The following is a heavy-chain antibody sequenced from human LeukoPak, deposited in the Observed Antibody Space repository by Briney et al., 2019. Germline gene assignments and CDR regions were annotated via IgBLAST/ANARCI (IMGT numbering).Heavy chain of an antibody. CDR2: IYYSGST. V-gene: IGHV4-34*01. CDR1: GGSFSGYY. D-gene: IGHD6-25*01. Sequence: TSETLSLTCAVYGGSFSGYYWSWIRQPPGKGLEWIGSIYYSGSTYYNPSLKSRVTISVDTSKNQFSLKLSSVTAADTAVYYCARWGAGAAGYWGQGTLVTVSS. CDR3: ARWGAGAAGY. J-gene: IGHJ4*02.